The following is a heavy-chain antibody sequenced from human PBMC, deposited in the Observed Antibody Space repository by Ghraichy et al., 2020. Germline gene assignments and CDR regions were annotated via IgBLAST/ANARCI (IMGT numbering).Heavy chain of an antibody. J-gene: IGHJ4*02. CDR2: IYSGGST. CDR1: GFTVSSNY. V-gene: IGHV3-53*01. Sequence: GGSLRLSCTASGFTVSSNYMSWVRQAPGKGLEWVSVIYSGGSTYYADSVKGRFTISRDNSKNTLYLQMNSLRAEDTAVYYCARAGGSSPLDYWGQGTLVTVSS. D-gene: IGHD1-26*01. CDR3: ARAGGSSPLDY.